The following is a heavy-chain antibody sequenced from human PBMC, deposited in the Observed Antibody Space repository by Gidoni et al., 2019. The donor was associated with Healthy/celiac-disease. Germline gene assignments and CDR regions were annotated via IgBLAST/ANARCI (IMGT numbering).Heavy chain of an antibody. CDR2: IIPMFGTA. J-gene: IGHJ4*02. D-gene: IGHD3-22*01. Sequence: QEQLVQSGAEVKKPGSSVKVSCKASGGTFSSYAISWVRQDPGQGLEWMGGIIPMFGTANDAQKVQGRVTITADESTSTAYMELSSLRSEDTAVYYCARDLRHYYDSSGYYGDWGQGTLVTVSS. CDR1: GGTFSSYA. CDR3: ARDLRHYYDSSGYYGD. V-gene: IGHV1-69*01.